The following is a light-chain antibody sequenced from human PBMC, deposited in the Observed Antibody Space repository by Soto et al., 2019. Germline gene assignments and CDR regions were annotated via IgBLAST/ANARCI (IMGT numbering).Light chain of an antibody. CDR2: GAS. Sequence: IVLTQSPGTLSVSPLDRATLSCRASQSVSNNYLAWYQQKPGQAPRLLIYGASNRATGITDRFSGSGSGTDFTLTISRLEPEDFAVYYCQQYGSSGTFGQGTKVDIK. V-gene: IGKV3-20*01. CDR3: QQYGSSGT. CDR1: QSVSNNY. J-gene: IGKJ1*01.